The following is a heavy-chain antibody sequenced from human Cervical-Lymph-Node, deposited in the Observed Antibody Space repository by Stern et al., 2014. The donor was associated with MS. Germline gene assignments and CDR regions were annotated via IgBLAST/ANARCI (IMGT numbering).Heavy chain of an antibody. J-gene: IGHJ4*02. Sequence: QMQLVQSGAEVKKPGASVKVSCKASGYTFTNDYMHWVRQAPGQGLEWMGIINPSGGSTSYAQKIQGRVTMTRDTSTSTVYMELSSLRSDDTAVYYCAREWSCSGSSCPLDYWGQGTLVTVSS. D-gene: IGHD2-15*01. V-gene: IGHV1-46*01. CDR3: AREWSCSGSSCPLDY. CDR2: INPSGGST. CDR1: GYTFTNDY.